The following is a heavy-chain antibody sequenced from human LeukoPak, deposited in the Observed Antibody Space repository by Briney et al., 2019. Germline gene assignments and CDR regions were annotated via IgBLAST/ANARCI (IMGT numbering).Heavy chain of an antibody. V-gene: IGHV4-34*01. CDR3: ARGVEMTTAPFDY. CDR1: GGSFSGYY. CDR2: INHSGST. J-gene: IGHJ4*02. D-gene: IGHD5-24*01. Sequence: SETLSLTCAVYGGSFSGYYWSWIRQPPGKGLEWIGEINHSGSTNYNPSLKSRVTTSVDTSKNQFSLKLSSVTAADTAVYYCARGVEMTTAPFDYWGQGTLVTVSS.